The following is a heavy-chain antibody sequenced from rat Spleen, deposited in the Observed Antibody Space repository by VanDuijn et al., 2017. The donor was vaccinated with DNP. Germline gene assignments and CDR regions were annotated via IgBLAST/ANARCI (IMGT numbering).Heavy chain of an antibody. CDR1: GFTFSSYW. Sequence: EVQRVETGGGLVQPGRSLKLSCVASGFTFSSYWMYWIRQAPGKGLEWGSSINTDGGSTYYPESVKGRFTISRDNAENTVYMQMNSLRAENTATYYCAKRGNYHVMAAWGQGASVTVSS. J-gene: IGHJ4*01. V-gene: IGHV5-58*01. CDR3: AKRGNYHVMAA. CDR2: INTDGGST.